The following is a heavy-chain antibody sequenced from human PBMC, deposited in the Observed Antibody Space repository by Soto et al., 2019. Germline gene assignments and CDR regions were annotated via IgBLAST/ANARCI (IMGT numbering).Heavy chain of an antibody. D-gene: IGHD3-9*01. CDR1: GFTFSGYG. Sequence: HPGGSLRLSCAASGFTFSGYGMHWVRQAPGKGLEWVAVISYDGSNKYYADSVKGRFTISRDNSKNTLSLQMDSLRAEDSAVYFCARRPPEAPLTTSSGHYFYYYGLDVWGQGTTVTVSS. V-gene: IGHV3-30*03. J-gene: IGHJ6*02. CDR3: ARRPPEAPLTTSSGHYFYYYGLDV. CDR2: ISYDGSNK.